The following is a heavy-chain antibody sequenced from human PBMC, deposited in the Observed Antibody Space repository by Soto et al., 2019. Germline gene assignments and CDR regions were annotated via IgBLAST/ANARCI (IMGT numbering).Heavy chain of an antibody. V-gene: IGHV1-18*01. Sequence: QVRLVQSGAEVKKPGASVKVSCRASAYTFTAYGVNWVRQAPGQGLEWMGWINTYNGDTKSAQKFQGRVTMTTDTATSTAYMELRSLRSDDTAVYYCARRKGQWGDAFDFWGQGTMVIVSS. CDR1: AYTFTAYG. D-gene: IGHD2-8*01. J-gene: IGHJ3*01. CDR3: ARRKGQWGDAFDF. CDR2: INTYNGDT.